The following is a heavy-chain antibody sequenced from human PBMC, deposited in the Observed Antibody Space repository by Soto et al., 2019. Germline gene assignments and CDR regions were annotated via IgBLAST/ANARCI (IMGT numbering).Heavy chain of an antibody. Sequence: QVQLQESGPGLVKPSETLSLTCTVSGGSISSYYWSWIRQPAGKGLEWIGRIYTSGSTNYNPSLKSRVTMSVDTSKNQFSLKLSSVTAADTAVYYCARSWGQYYYDSSGYSNWFDPWGQGTLVTVSS. CDR1: GGSISSYY. V-gene: IGHV4-4*07. CDR3: ARSWGQYYYDSSGYSNWFDP. D-gene: IGHD3-22*01. J-gene: IGHJ5*02. CDR2: IYTSGST.